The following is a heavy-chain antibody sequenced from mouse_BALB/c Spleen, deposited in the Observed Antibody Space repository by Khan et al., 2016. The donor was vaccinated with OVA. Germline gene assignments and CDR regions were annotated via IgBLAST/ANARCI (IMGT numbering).Heavy chain of an antibody. Sequence: EVELVESGGDLVKPGGSLKLSCAASGFTFSTYGMSWVRQTPDKRLEWVATVSTGGGYTYYPDSVKGRFTISRDNAKNTLYLQMSSLKSEDPAMFYVARLAYNYDSEEFAYWGQGTLVTVSA. J-gene: IGHJ3*01. CDR2: VSTGGGYT. V-gene: IGHV5-6*01. CDR3: ARLAYNYDSEEFAY. D-gene: IGHD1-1*01. CDR1: GFTFSTYG.